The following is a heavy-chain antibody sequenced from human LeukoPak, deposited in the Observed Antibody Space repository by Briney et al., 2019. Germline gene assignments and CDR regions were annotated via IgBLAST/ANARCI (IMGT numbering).Heavy chain of an antibody. Sequence: PSETLSLTCTVSGDSIRINYNWGWVRQPPGKGLQWIGRIYYTGATHYSPSLKGRVTISVDTSKNQFSLKLTSMTAADTAVYYCVRHRQWLLFPASWGQGTLVTVSS. J-gene: IGHJ5*02. CDR3: VRHRQWLLFPAS. CDR2: IYYTGAT. CDR1: GDSIRINYN. D-gene: IGHD6-19*01. V-gene: IGHV4-39*01.